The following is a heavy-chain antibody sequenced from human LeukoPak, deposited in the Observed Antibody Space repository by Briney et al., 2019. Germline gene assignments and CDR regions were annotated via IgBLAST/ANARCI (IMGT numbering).Heavy chain of an antibody. J-gene: IGHJ5*02. V-gene: IGHV1-18*01. CDR2: ISAYNGNT. Sequence: ASVKVSCKASGYTFTSYGISWVRQAPGQGLEWMGWISAYNGNTNYAQKLQGRVTMTTDTSTSTAYMGLRSLRSDDTAVYYCARVIGSSGWFDNWFDPWGQGTLVTVSS. D-gene: IGHD6-19*01. CDR3: ARVIGSSGWFDNWFDP. CDR1: GYTFTSYG.